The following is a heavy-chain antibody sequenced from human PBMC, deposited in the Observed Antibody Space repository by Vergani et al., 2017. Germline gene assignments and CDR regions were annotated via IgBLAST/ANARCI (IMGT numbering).Heavy chain of an antibody. CDR2: IYTSGST. J-gene: IGHJ5*02. CDR1: GGSISSGSYY. Sequence: QVQLQESGPGLVKPSQTLSLTCTVSGGSISSGSYYWSWIRQPAGKGLEWIGRIYTSGSTHYNPSLKSRVTMSVDTSKNQFSLKLGSVTAADTAVYYCARDGPVEAAAGGRWFDPWGQGTLVTVSS. D-gene: IGHD6-13*01. V-gene: IGHV4-61*02. CDR3: ARDGPVEAAAGGRWFDP.